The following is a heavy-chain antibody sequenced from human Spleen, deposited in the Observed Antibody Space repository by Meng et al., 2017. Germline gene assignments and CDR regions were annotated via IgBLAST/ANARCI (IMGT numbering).Heavy chain of an antibody. V-gene: IGHV1-69*13. J-gene: IGHJ4*02. CDR1: GGTFSSYT. Sequence: SVKVSCKASGGTFSSYTISWVRQAPGQGLEWMGGIISIFDTANYAQRFQGRVTITSDESTSTVYMELTRLTSEDTAVYFCARKAGNCISTTCYSLDYWGQGTRVTGSS. D-gene: IGHD2-2*01. CDR3: ARKAGNCISTTCYSLDY. CDR2: IISIFDTA.